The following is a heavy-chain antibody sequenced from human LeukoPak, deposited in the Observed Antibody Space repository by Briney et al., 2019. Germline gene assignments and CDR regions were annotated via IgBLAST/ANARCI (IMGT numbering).Heavy chain of an antibody. CDR2: INPSGGST. V-gene: IGHV1-46*01. D-gene: IGHD6-19*01. CDR1: GYTFTSYY. CDR3: ANSYSSGWVDY. J-gene: IGHJ4*02. Sequence: ASVKVSCKASGYTFTSYYMHWVRQAPGQGLEWMGIINPSGGSTTYAQKFQGRVTMTRDTSTSTVYMELSSLRSEDTAVYYCANSYSSGWVDYWGQGALVTVSS.